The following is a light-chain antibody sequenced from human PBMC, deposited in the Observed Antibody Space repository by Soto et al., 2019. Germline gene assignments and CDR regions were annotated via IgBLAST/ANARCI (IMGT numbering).Light chain of an antibody. Sequence: AIRMTQSPSSFSASTGDRVTITCRASQGISSYLAWYQQKPGKAPKLLIYGASSSQSGVPSRFSGSGSGTDFTLTISSLQPEDFAVYYCQQRSDWPPITFGQGTRLEIK. CDR2: GAS. CDR1: QGISSY. J-gene: IGKJ5*01. V-gene: IGKV1-8*01. CDR3: QQRSDWPPIT.